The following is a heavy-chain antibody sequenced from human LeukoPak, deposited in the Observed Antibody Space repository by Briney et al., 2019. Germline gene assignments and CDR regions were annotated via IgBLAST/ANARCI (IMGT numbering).Heavy chain of an antibody. Sequence: SETLSLTCTVSGGSISSSTYYWSWIRQPPGKGLEWIGYINYYGSTNYNPSLKSRVTISVDTSKSQFSLKLNSVPAADTAVYYCARISYYGGNSGDAFDIWGQGTMVTVSS. V-gene: IGHV4-61*01. CDR2: INYYGST. CDR3: ARISYYGGNSGDAFDI. D-gene: IGHD4-23*01. CDR1: GGSISSSTYY. J-gene: IGHJ3*02.